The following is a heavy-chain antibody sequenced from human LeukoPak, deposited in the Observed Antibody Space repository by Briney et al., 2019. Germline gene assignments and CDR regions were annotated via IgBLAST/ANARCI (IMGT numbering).Heavy chain of an antibody. V-gene: IGHV3-74*01. D-gene: IGHD1-1*01. J-gene: IGHJ4*02. CDR1: GFTFSTYW. Sequence: PGGSLRLSCAASGFTFSTYWMHWVRQAPGKGLVWVSRINGDGSSSTYADSVKGRFTISRDNAKNTLYLQMDSLSAEDTAVYYCARDRVNWNDVGGLFDYWGQGTLVTVSS. CDR2: INGDGSSS. CDR3: ARDRVNWNDVGGLFDY.